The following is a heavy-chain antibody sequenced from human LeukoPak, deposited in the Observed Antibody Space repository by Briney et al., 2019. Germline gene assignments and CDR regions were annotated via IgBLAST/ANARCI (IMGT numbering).Heavy chain of an antibody. CDR1: GYIFNSYW. CDR2: ICPGDSDT. J-gene: IGHJ4*02. Sequence: GESLKISCKGSGYIFNSYWIGWVRQMPGRGLEWMGIICPGDSDTRYSPSFQGQVTISADKFITTAYLQWSSLKASDTAMYYCARQPDSSGSPLYWGQGTLVTVSS. CDR3: ARQPDSSGSPLY. D-gene: IGHD3-22*01. V-gene: IGHV5-51*01.